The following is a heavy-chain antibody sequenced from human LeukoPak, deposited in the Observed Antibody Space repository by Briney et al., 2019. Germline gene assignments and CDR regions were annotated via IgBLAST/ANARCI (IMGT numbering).Heavy chain of an antibody. Sequence: GGSLRLSCGASGFTFISYAMSWVRQAPGKGLEWVSAISGSGDRTYYADSVKGRFTVSRDTSKNTLFLQLNSLRAEYTAVYYCAKLLRGVVVPYFDSWGQGTLVTVSS. V-gene: IGHV3-23*01. D-gene: IGHD3-10*01. CDR2: ISGSGDRT. CDR1: GFTFISYA. J-gene: IGHJ4*02. CDR3: AKLLRGVVVPYFDS.